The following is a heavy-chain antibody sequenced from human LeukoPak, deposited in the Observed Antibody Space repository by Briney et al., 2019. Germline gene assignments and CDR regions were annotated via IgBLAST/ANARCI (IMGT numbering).Heavy chain of an antibody. CDR2: IIPIFGTA. CDR3: ARGAAVKNSSGWHYDAFDI. V-gene: IGHV1-69*06. CDR1: GGTFSSYA. J-gene: IGHJ3*02. D-gene: IGHD6-19*01. Sequence: ASVKVSCKASGGTFSSYAISWVRQAPGQGLEWMGGIIPIFGTANYAQKFQGRVTITADKSTSTAYMELSSLRSEDTAVHYCARGAAVKNSSGWHYDAFDIWGQGAMVTVSS.